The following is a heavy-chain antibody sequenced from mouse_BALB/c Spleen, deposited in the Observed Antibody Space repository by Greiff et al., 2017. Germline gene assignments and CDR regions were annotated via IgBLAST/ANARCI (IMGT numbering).Heavy chain of an antibody. CDR1: GYAFSSSW. Sequence: VQLQQSGPELVKPGASVKISCKASGYAFSSSWMNWVKQRPGQGLEWIGRIYPGDGDTNYNGKFKGKATLTADKSSSTAYMQLSSLTSVDSAVYFCARHGYDYAMDYWGQGTSVTVSS. CDR2: IYPGDGDT. CDR3: ARHGYDYAMDY. V-gene: IGHV1-82*01. D-gene: IGHD1-2*01. J-gene: IGHJ4*01.